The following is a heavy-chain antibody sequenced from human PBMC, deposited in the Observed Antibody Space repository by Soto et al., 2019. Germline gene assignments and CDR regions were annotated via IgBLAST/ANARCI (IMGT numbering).Heavy chain of an antibody. CDR3: ARDLWGYCGADCYPLDV. CDR2: MYNTGST. V-gene: IGHV4-59*01. J-gene: IGHJ6*01. Sequence: QVRLQESGPGLVKPSETLSLTCSVSGDSISSYYWSWIRQPPGKGLEWIGYMYNTGSTIYNPSLKSRVTISVDTSKNQSSLKLNSVTAADTAVYYCARDLWGYCGADCYPLDVW. CDR1: GDSISSYY. D-gene: IGHD2-21*02.